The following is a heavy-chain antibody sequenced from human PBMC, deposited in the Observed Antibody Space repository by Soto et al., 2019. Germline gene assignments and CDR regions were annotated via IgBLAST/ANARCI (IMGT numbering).Heavy chain of an antibody. CDR2: ISLYSDGT. CDR3: ARVVPGDWAWLGP. D-gene: IGHD2-2*01. CDR1: GYTFSSYG. V-gene: IGHV1-18*01. Sequence: ASVKVSCKTSGYTFSSYGITWVRQAPGQPLEWLGWISLYSDGTNYAQKFQGRVSMTTDTSTTTAYLELRSLRSDETAVYYCARVVPGDWAWLGPWGQGTLVTGSS. J-gene: IGHJ5*02.